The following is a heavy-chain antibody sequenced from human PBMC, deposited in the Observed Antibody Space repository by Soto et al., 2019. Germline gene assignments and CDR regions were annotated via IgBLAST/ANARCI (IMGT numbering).Heavy chain of an antibody. CDR1: VYNFTTYA. Sequence: SATFSCRASVYNFTTYAMHWVRQAPGQRLEWMGWINAGNGNTKYSQKIQGRVTITRDTSASTAYMELSSLRSKDTVVYSWGRCSSHYYWDDYW. D-gene: IGHD3-22*01. CDR2: INAGNGNT. J-gene: IGHJ4*01. CDR3: GRCSSHYYWDDY. V-gene: IGHV1-3*01.